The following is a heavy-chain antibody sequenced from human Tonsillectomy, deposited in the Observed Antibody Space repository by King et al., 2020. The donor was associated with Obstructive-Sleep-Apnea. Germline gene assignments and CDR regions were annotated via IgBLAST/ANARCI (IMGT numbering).Heavy chain of an antibody. Sequence: VQLQQWGAGLLKPSETLSLTCAVYGGSFSGYYWSWIRQPPGKGLEWIGEINHSGITNYNPSLKSRVTISLDTSKNQFSLELSAGTAADTAVYYCARGGWGSSWPFDYWGQGTLVTVSS. D-gene: IGHD6-13*01. V-gene: IGHV4-34*01. CDR3: ARGGWGSSWPFDY. J-gene: IGHJ4*02. CDR1: GGSFSGYY. CDR2: INHSGIT.